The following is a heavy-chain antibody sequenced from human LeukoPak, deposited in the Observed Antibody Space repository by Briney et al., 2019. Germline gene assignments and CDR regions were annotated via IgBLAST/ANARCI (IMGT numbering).Heavy chain of an antibody. CDR1: GFTFSSYA. V-gene: IGHV3-30-3*01. Sequence: PGRSLRLSCAASGFTFSSYAMHWVRQATGKGLEWVAVISYDGSNKYYADSVKGRFTISRDNSKNTLYLQMNSLRAEDTAVYYCARDDCSGGSCYLVRGMDVWGQGTTVTVSS. CDR2: ISYDGSNK. J-gene: IGHJ6*02. D-gene: IGHD2-15*01. CDR3: ARDDCSGGSCYLVRGMDV.